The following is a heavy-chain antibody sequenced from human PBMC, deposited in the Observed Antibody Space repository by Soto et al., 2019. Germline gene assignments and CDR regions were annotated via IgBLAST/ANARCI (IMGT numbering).Heavy chain of an antibody. V-gene: IGHV3-48*01. Sequence: GGSLRLSCAASGFTFSSYSMNWVRQAPGKGLEWVSYISSSSSTIYYADSVKGRFTISRDNAKNSLYLQMNSLRAQHTAVYYCASPPLLTGYFWFDYWGQGTLVTVSS. CDR1: GFTFSSYS. D-gene: IGHD3-9*01. CDR3: ASPPLLTGYFWFDY. CDR2: ISSSSSTI. J-gene: IGHJ4*02.